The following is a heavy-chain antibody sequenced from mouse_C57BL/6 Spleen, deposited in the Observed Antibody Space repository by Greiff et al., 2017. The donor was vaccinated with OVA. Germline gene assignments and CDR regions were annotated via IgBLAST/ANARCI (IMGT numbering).Heavy chain of an antibody. D-gene: IGHD1-1*01. CDR3: ARHDLLRGAFAY. V-gene: IGHV1-62-2*01. Sequence: QVQLKPSGAELVKPGASVKLSCQASGHTLPEHTIHRVKQRSGPGPEWIGWLYPGRGSIKYNEKFKDKATLTADKSSSTVYMELSRLTSEDSAVYFCARHDLLRGAFAYWGQGTLVTVSA. CDR1: GHTLPEHT. J-gene: IGHJ3*01. CDR2: LYPGRGSI.